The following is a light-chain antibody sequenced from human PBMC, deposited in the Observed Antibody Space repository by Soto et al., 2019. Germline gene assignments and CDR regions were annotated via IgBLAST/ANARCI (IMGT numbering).Light chain of an antibody. CDR1: QSVSSS. V-gene: IGKV3-15*01. CDR3: QHFHNSPPWM. Sequence: EVVMTQSPDTLSVSPGERATLSCRASQSVSSSLAWYQQKPGQAPRLLIYGASTRATGVPARFSGSGSGTEFTLTISSLQSEDVAVYYCQHFHNSPPWMFGQGTRVEIK. J-gene: IGKJ1*01. CDR2: GAS.